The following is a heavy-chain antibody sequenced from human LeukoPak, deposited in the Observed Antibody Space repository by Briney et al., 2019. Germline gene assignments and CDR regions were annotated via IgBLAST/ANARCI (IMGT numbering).Heavy chain of an antibody. V-gene: IGHV3-9*02. D-gene: IGHD6-13*01. Sequence: GGSLRLSCAASGFTSYDYAMRWVRQAPGKGLGWVSGISRDSGPIVYADSVKGRFTISRDKARNSLYLQMNSLRAEDTALYYCAKEVAAAEFLATPDYWGQGTLVTVSS. J-gene: IGHJ4*02. CDR1: GFTSYDYA. CDR2: ISRDSGPI. CDR3: AKEVAAAEFLATPDY.